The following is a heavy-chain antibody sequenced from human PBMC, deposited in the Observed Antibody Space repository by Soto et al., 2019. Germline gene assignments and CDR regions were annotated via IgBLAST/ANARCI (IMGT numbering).Heavy chain of an antibody. J-gene: IGHJ5*02. V-gene: IGHV1-18*01. CDR2: IGADNGDT. CDR3: ARDCKGAGRFNP. Sequence: QVQLVQSGAEVKKPGASVKVSCKASGYTFSTYGFSWVRQAPGQGLEWMGWIGADNGDTNYAQNVQGRVNMTTDTSTTTPCMELRGVTSDDTSVYFCARDCKGAGRFNPWCQGTLVTVSS. CDR1: GYTFSTYG.